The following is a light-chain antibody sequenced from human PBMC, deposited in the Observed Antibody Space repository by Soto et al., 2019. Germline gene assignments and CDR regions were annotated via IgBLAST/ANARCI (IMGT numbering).Light chain of an antibody. CDR1: QSLSSSY. J-gene: IGKJ1*01. CDR2: GTS. Sequence: EIVMTHSPATLSVSPWEIATLSCRASQSLSSSYLAWYQQKPGQAPRLLIYGTSIRATGIPDRFSGSGSGTDFTLTITRLEPEDFAVYYCQRFGTSPPWTFGHGTKVDIK. CDR3: QRFGTSPPWT. V-gene: IGKV3-20*01.